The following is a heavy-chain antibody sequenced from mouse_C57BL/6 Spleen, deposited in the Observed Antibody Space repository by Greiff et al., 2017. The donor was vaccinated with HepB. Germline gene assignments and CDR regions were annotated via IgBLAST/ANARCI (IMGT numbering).Heavy chain of an antibody. J-gene: IGHJ2*01. CDR1: GYTFTSYW. Sequence: VQLQQPGAELVMPGASVKLSCKASGYTFTSYWMHWVKQRPGQGLEWIGEIDPSDSYTNYNQKFKGKSTLTVDKSSSTAYMQLSSLTSEDSAVYYCARGDYSNFHFDYWGQGTTLTVSS. CDR3: ARGDYSNFHFDY. D-gene: IGHD2-5*01. V-gene: IGHV1-69*01. CDR2: IDPSDSYT.